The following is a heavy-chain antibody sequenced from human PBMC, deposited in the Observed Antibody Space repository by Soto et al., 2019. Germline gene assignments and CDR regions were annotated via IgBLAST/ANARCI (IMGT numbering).Heavy chain of an antibody. CDR1: RVAFSKFI. J-gene: IGHJ6*02. CDR2: IIPIFGTA. D-gene: IGHD6-19*01. CDR3: AKVRYSSPMGYYYGMDV. Sequence: QAQLVQSGGEVKKPGSSVKVSCKASRVAFSKFIVTWVRQAPGLGLEWVGGIIPIFGTANYAQKFQGRVTITADESTSASYMEVNNLRSEETAVYYCAKVRYSSPMGYYYGMDVWGQGTTVTVSS. V-gene: IGHV1-69*01.